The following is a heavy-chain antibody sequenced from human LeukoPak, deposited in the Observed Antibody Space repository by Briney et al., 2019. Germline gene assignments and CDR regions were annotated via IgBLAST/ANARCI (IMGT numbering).Heavy chain of an antibody. CDR2: IYSTGST. CDR1: RFTVRSNY. Sequence: HPGGSLRLSCVASRFTVRSNYMNWVRQAAGKGLEWVSVIYSTGSTYYANSVKGRFTISRDNSKNTVYLQMNSLRAEDTAVYYCAKSGAVFDSSSNYLYFDSWGQGTLVTVSS. D-gene: IGHD6-13*01. J-gene: IGHJ4*02. V-gene: IGHV3-53*01. CDR3: AKSGAVFDSSSNYLYFDS.